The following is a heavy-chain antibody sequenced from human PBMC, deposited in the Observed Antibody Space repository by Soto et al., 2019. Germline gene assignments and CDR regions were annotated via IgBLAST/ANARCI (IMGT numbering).Heavy chain of an antibody. Sequence: PGGSLRLSCAASGFTVSSNYMSWVRQAPGKGLEWVSVIYSGGSTYYADSVKGRFTISRDNSKNTLYLQMNSLRAEDTAVYYCAREIYYDSSDSQGNAFDIWGQGTMVTVSS. CDR1: GFTVSSNY. V-gene: IGHV3-53*05. CDR2: IYSGGST. J-gene: IGHJ3*02. CDR3: AREIYYDSSDSQGNAFDI. D-gene: IGHD3-22*01.